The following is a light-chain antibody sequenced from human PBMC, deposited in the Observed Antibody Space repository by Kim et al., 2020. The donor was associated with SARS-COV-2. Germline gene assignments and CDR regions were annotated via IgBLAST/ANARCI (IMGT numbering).Light chain of an antibody. CDR3: QQYGSSH. CDR1: QSVSSSY. J-gene: IGKJ4*01. V-gene: IGKV3-20*01. Sequence: EIVLTQSPGTLSLSPGERATLSCRASQSVSSSYLAWYQQKPGQAPRLLIYGASSRATGIPDRFSGSGSGTDFTLTISILEPEDFAVYYCQQYGSSHFGGGTKVDIK. CDR2: GAS.